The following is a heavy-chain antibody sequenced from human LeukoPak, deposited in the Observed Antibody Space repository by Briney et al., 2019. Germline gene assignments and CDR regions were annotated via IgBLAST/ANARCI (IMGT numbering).Heavy chain of an antibody. D-gene: IGHD3-3*01. CDR1: GYTFTGYY. CDR2: INPNSGGT. J-gene: IGHJ5*02. V-gene: IGHV1-2*02. Sequence: ASVKVSCKASGYTFTGYYMHWVRQAPGQGLEWMGWINPNSGGTNYAQKFQGRVTMTRDTSISTAYMELSRLRSDDTAVYYCARDFGVVNINWFDPWGQGTLVTVSS. CDR3: ARDFGVVNINWFDP.